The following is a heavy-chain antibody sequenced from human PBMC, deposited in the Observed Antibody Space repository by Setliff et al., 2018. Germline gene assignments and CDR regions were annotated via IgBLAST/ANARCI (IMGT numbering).Heavy chain of an antibody. V-gene: IGHV3-48*03. CDR2: ISSSGSTI. CDR1: GFTFSTYE. CDR3: ARYSSGWFFDY. Sequence: GESLRLSCAASGFTFSTYEMNWVRQAPGKGLEWVSYISSSGSTIYYADSVKGRFTISRDNAKNSLYLQMNSLRAEDTAVYYCARYSSGWFFDYWGQGTPVTVSS. J-gene: IGHJ4*02. D-gene: IGHD6-19*01.